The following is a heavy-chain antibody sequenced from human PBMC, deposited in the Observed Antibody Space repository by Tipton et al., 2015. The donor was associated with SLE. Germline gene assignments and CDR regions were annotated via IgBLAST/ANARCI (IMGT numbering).Heavy chain of an antibody. V-gene: IGHV4-59*01. J-gene: IGHJ4*02. CDR1: AGSISSYY. CDR2: IYYSGST. Sequence: TLSLTCTVSAGSISSYYWSWIRQPPGKGLEWIGDIYYSGSTSYNPSLKSRVTDSIDTSKNQFSVKLTSVTAADTAMYYGARIGGTGGFHFPLWGQGTLVTVSS. D-gene: IGHD2-8*02. CDR3: ARIGGTGGFHFPL.